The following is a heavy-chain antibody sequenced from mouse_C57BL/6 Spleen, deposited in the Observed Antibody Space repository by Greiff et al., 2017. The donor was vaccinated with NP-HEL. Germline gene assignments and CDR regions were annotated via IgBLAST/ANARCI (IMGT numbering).Heavy chain of an antibody. Sequence: VQLQQPGAELVKPGASVKLSCKASGYTFTSYWMHWVKQRPGQGLEWIGMIHPNSGSTNYNEKFKSKATLTVDKSSSTAYMQLSSLTSEDSAVYYCADSSGYGWFAYWGQGTLVTVSA. V-gene: IGHV1-64*01. CDR3: ADSSGYGWFAY. J-gene: IGHJ3*01. CDR2: IHPNSGST. CDR1: GYTFTSYW. D-gene: IGHD3-2*02.